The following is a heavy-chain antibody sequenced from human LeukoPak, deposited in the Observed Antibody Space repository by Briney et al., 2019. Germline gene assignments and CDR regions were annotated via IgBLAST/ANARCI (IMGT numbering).Heavy chain of an antibody. CDR1: GGSISNYY. Sequence: SETLSLTCSVSGGSISNYYWTWIRQPPGKGLEWIGYIYYSGSTNYNPSLKSRVTISVDTSKNQFSLKLSSVTAADTAVYYCASLYSSSSSHFDYWGQGTLVTVSS. V-gene: IGHV4-59*01. CDR3: ASLYSSSSSHFDY. D-gene: IGHD6-6*01. CDR2: IYYSGST. J-gene: IGHJ4*02.